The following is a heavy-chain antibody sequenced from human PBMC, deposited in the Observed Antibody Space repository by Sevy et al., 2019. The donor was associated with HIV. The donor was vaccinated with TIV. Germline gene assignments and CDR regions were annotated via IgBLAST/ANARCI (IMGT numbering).Heavy chain of an antibody. CDR3: AGDKKIVVVPAALLGWFDP. J-gene: IGHJ5*02. D-gene: IGHD2-2*01. Sequence: ASVKVSCKASGYTFTSYGISWVRQAPGQGLEWMGWISAYNGNTKYAQKPQGSVTMTTDTSTSTAYMELRSLRSDETAVDYGAGDKKIVVVPAALLGWFDPWGQGTLVTVSS. CDR2: ISAYNGNT. V-gene: IGHV1-18*04. CDR1: GYTFTSYG.